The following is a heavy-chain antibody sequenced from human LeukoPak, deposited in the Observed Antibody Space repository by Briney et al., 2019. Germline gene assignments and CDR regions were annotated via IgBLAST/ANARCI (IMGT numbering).Heavy chain of an antibody. V-gene: IGHV1-46*01. CDR1: GYTFTSYG. CDR2: INPSGGST. CDR3: AREQHYYDSSGYYDH. Sequence: ASVKVSCKASGYTFTSYGISWVRQAPGQGLEWMGIINPSGGSTSYAQKFQGRVTMTRDTSASTVYMELSSLRSEDTAVYYCAREQHYYDSSGYYDHWGQGTLVTVSS. J-gene: IGHJ5*02. D-gene: IGHD3-22*01.